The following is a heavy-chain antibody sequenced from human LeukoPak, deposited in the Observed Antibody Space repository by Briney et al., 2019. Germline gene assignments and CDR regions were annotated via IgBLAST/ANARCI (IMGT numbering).Heavy chain of an antibody. CDR3: ARQARLRSNVEVPATPGL. CDR1: GGSISSSNHY. V-gene: IGHV4-39*01. J-gene: IGHJ4*02. CDR2: IYYSGST. D-gene: IGHD2-2*01. Sequence: PSETLSLTCTVSGGSISSSNHYWGWIRQPPGKGLEWIGSIYYSGSTYYNPSLKSRVTISIDTSKNQISLRLSSVTAADTAVYYCARQARLRSNVEVPATPGLWGQGILVTVSS.